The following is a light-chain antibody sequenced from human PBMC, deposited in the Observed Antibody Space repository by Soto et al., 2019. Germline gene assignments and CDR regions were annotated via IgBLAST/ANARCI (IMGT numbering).Light chain of an antibody. V-gene: IGKV1-5*01. CDR3: QRYDSFSMYT. CDR1: QSISGW. CDR2: DAS. Sequence: DIQMTQSPSTLSASVGDRVTITCRASQSISGWLAWYQQRPGKAPKVLIYDASKLESGVPSRFSGSGSGKEFTLTISSLQPDDFATYYCQRYDSFSMYTFGQGTKVDIK. J-gene: IGKJ2*01.